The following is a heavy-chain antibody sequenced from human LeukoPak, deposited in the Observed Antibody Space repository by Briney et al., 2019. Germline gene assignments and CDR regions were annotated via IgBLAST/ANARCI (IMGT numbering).Heavy chain of an antibody. CDR3: ARVRTSKGGMDV. J-gene: IGHJ6*02. Sequence: ASVTVSCKASGYTFTGYYMHWVRQAPGQGLEWMGIINPSGGSTSYAQKFQGRVTMTRDTSTSTVYMELSSLRSEDTAVYYCARVRTSKGGMDVWGQGTTVTVSS. D-gene: IGHD2-2*01. CDR1: GYTFTGYY. CDR2: INPSGGST. V-gene: IGHV1-46*01.